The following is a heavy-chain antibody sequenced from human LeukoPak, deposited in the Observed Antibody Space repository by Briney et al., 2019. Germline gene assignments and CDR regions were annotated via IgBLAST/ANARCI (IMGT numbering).Heavy chain of an antibody. Sequence: GGSLRLSCAASGFIFSTYGMHWVRQAPGKGLEWVAFIRYDGSNKYYADSVKGRFTISRDNSMNTLYLQMNSLRAEDTAVYYCAKTIVGATPNYYFDYWGQGTLVTVSS. D-gene: IGHD1-26*01. CDR1: GFIFSTYG. CDR3: AKTIVGATPNYYFDY. J-gene: IGHJ4*02. CDR2: IRYDGSNK. V-gene: IGHV3-30*02.